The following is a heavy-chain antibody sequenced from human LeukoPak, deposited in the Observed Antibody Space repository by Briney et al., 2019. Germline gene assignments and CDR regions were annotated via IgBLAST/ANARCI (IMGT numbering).Heavy chain of an antibody. CDR3: ARGPDFWSGYFPYYFDY. CDR1: GFTFSSYA. D-gene: IGHD3-3*01. J-gene: IGHJ4*02. V-gene: IGHV3-30-3*01. Sequence: GGSLRLSCAASGFTFSSYAMHWVRQAPGKGLEWVAVISYDGSNKYYADSVKGRFTISRDNSKNTLYLQMNSLRAEDTAVYYCARGPDFWSGYFPYYFDYWGQGTLVTVSS. CDR2: ISYDGSNK.